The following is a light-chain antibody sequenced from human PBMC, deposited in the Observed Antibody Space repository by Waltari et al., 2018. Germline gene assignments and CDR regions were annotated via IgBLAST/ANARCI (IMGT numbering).Light chain of an antibody. CDR3: QSYDSLSDPYV. CDR1: SPNIGAGSD. J-gene: IGLJ1*01. V-gene: IGLV1-40*01. Sequence: QSVLTQPPSLSGAPGERVTISCTVSSPNIGAGSDVRWYQQLPGTAPKLLIYGNVHRPSGVPDRFSGSKSGTTASLAITGLQAEDEADYYCQSYDSLSDPYVFGTGTKVSVL. CDR2: GNV.